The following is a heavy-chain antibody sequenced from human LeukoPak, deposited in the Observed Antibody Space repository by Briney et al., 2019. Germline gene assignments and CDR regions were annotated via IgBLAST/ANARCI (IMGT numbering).Heavy chain of an antibody. V-gene: IGHV4-59*11. Sequence: PSETLSLTCSVSGASINSHYWSWIQQSPGKGLEWIGYVFNGGSTNYNPSLRSRVTMSLDTSRDQFSLRLSSVTAADTAIYYCASRPAGTTWYGVFDYWSQGTLVTVSS. J-gene: IGHJ4*02. CDR3: ASRPAGTTWYGVFDY. CDR2: VFNGGST. CDR1: GASINSHY. D-gene: IGHD6-13*01.